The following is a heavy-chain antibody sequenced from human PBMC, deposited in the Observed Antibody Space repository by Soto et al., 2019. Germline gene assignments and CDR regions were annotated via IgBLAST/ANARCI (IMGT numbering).Heavy chain of an antibody. CDR1: GCSFTSYW. V-gene: IGHV5-51*01. CDR3: AILHDSSGYSGPDAFDI. J-gene: IGHJ3*02. CDR2: IYPGDSDT. D-gene: IGHD3-22*01. Sequence: GEALKISWKGSGCSFTSYWIGWVRQMPGKGLEWMGIIYPGDSDTRYSPSFQAQVTISADKSISTAYLQWSSLKASDTAMYYCAILHDSSGYSGPDAFDIWGQGTMVTVSS.